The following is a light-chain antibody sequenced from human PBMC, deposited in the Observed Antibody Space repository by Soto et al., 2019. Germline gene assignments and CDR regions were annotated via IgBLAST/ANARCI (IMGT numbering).Light chain of an antibody. V-gene: IGKV3-20*01. CDR3: QQYVNSPIT. Sequence: EIVLTQSPGSLSLFPGERATLSCSASQTVGRNYLAWFQQKPGQAPRLLIYDASTRATGIPDKFGGSGSGTDFTLTISRLEPEDFAVYYGQQYVNSPITFGQGTRLEIK. CDR2: DAS. CDR1: QTVGRNY. J-gene: IGKJ5*01.